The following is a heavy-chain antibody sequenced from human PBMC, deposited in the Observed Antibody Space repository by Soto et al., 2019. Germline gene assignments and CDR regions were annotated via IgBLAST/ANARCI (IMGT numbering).Heavy chain of an antibody. D-gene: IGHD3-16*01. J-gene: IGHJ4*02. CDR2: IYWDDDE. V-gene: IGHV2-5*02. Sequence: HITLKESGPTQVKPTQTLTLTCSFTGFSLNTDGEGVGWVRQPPGEALEWLALIYWDDDERYSPSLKTRLTITKDPSKNQVVLIMTNMDPVDTATYYCAHSRNLITEDAQVGDFDYLGQGTLVTVSS. CDR3: AHSRNLITEDAQVGDFDY. CDR1: GFSLNTDGEG.